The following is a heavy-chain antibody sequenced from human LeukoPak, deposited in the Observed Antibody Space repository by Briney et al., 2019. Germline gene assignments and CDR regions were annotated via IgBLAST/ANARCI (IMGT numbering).Heavy chain of an antibody. V-gene: IGHV3-11*01. CDR1: EFTFSNYW. CDR3: ARDGIAAAVNYYYYGMDV. CDR2: ISSSGSTI. J-gene: IGHJ6*02. Sequence: GGSLRLSCAASEFTFSNYWMSWIRQAPGKGLEWVSYISSSGSTIYYADSVKGRFTISRDNAKNSLYLQMNSLRAEDTAVYYCARDGIAAAVNYYYYGMDVWGQGTTVTVSS. D-gene: IGHD6-13*01.